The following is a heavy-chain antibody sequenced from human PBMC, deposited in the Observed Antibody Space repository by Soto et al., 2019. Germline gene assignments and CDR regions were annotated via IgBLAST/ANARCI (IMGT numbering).Heavy chain of an antibody. Sequence: QVQLVESGGGVVQPGRSLRLSCAASGFTFSSYGMHWVRQAPGKGLEWGGVISYDGSNKYYADSVKGRVTISRDNSKNARDLQGNSLRAEDTAVYYCAKTEGLSSQAEYFRHWGQGTLVAVAS. CDR3: AKTEGLSSQAEYFRH. D-gene: IGHD3-3*01. CDR2: ISYDGSNK. CDR1: GFTFSSYG. J-gene: IGHJ1*01. V-gene: IGHV3-30*18.